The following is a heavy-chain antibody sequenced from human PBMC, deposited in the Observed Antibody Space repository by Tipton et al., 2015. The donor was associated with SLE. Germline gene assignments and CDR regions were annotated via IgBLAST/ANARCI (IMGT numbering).Heavy chain of an antibody. J-gene: IGHJ6*02. CDR2: IRYDGGNK. Sequence: SLRLSCAASGFTFSSYGMHWVRQAPGMGLEWVAFIRYDGGNKDNADSVKGRYTISRDNAKNSLYLQMNSLRAADTAVYYCAREMYYYDSSAYVPPHYYYGMDVWGQGTTVTIS. D-gene: IGHD3-22*01. CDR3: AREMYYYDSSAYVPPHYYYGMDV. CDR1: GFTFSSYG. V-gene: IGHV3-30*02.